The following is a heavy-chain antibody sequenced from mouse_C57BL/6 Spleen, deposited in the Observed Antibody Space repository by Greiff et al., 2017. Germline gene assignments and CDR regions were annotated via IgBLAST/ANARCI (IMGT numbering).Heavy chain of an antibody. V-gene: IGHV1-81*01. J-gene: IGHJ4*01. Sequence: QVQLKESGAELARPGASVKLSCTASGYTFTSYGISWVKQRTGQGLEWIGEIYPRSGNTYYNEKFKGKATLTADKSSSTAYMELRSLTSEDSAVYFCARGGITTVVAPYYAMDYWGQGTSVTVSS. CDR1: GYTFTSYG. CDR3: ARGGITTVVAPYYAMDY. D-gene: IGHD1-1*01. CDR2: IYPRSGNT.